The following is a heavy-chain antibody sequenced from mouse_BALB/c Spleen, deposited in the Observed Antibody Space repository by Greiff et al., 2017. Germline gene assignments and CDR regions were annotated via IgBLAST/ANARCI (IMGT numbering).Heavy chain of an antibody. J-gene: IGHJ3*01. CDR3: AREGVGRSPWFAY. Sequence: VQLQESGAELAKPGASVKMSCKASGYTFTSYWMHWVKQRPGQGLEWIGYINPSTGYTEYKQKFKDKATLTADKSSSTAYMQLSSLTSEDSAVYYCAREGVGRSPWFAYWGQGTLVTVSA. CDR1: GYTFTSYW. D-gene: IGHD4-1*01. V-gene: IGHV1-7*01. CDR2: INPSTGYT.